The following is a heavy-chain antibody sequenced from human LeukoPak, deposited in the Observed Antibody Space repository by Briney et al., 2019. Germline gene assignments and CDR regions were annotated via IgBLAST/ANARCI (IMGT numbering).Heavy chain of an antibody. CDR2: ISAYNGNT. V-gene: IGHV1-18*01. D-gene: IGHD6-6*01. CDR1: GYTFTSYG. CDR3: ARGRRIAAFIHAFDI. Sequence: GASVKVSCKASGYTFTSYGISWVRQAPGQGPEWMGWISAYNGNTNYAQKLQGRVTMTTDTSTSTAYMELRSLRSEDTAMYYCARGRRIAAFIHAFDIWGQGTMVTVSS. J-gene: IGHJ3*02.